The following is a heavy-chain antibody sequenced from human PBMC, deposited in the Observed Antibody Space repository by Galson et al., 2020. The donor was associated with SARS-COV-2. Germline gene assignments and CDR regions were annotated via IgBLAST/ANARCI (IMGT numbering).Heavy chain of an antibody. V-gene: IGHV3-30-3*01. CDR2: ISYDGSNK. CDR3: ASSLLLFGEPIDY. CDR1: GFTFSSYA. Sequence: QAGGSLRLSCAASGFTFSSYAMHWVRQAPGKGLEWVAVISYDGSNKYYADSVKGRFTISRDNSKNTLYLQMNSLRAEDTAVYYCASSLLLFGEPIDYWGQGTLVTVSS. D-gene: IGHD3-10*01. J-gene: IGHJ4*02.